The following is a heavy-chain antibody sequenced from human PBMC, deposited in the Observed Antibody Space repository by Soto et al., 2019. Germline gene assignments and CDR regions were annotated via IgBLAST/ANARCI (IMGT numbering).Heavy chain of an antibody. Sequence: EVQLVESGGGLIQPGGSLRLSCAASGFTVSSNYMSWVRQAPGKGLEWVSVIYSGGSTYYADSVKGRFTISRDNSKNTLYLQMNSLRAEDTAVYYCARRSGYYDSSGYLDYWGQGTLVTVSS. CDR3: ARRSGYYDSSGYLDY. J-gene: IGHJ4*02. D-gene: IGHD3-22*01. CDR2: IYSGGST. V-gene: IGHV3-53*01. CDR1: GFTVSSNY.